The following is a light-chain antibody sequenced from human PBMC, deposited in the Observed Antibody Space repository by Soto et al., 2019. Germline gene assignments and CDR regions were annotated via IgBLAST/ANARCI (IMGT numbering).Light chain of an antibody. V-gene: IGKV3-20*01. Sequence: EIVLTQSPGTLSFSPGERATLSCRASQSVSNTYLAWYQQKPGQAPRLLIYDASSRATGIPDRFSGSGSGTDFTLTISRLEPEDFAVYYCQQYGRSPGLFTFGPGTKVDIK. CDR3: QQYGRSPGLFT. CDR1: QSVSNTY. J-gene: IGKJ3*01. CDR2: DAS.